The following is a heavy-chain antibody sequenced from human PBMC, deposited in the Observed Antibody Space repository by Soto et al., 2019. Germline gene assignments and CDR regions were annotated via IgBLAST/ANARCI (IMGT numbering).Heavy chain of an antibody. D-gene: IGHD3-10*01. CDR2: INPSGGST. J-gene: IGHJ4*02. CDR3: ARVGTYYYGSGKSLGY. V-gene: IGHV1-46*01. CDR1: GYTFTSYY. Sequence: ASVKVSCKASGYTFTSYYMHWVRQAPGQGLEWMGIINPSGGSTSYAQKFQGRVTMTRNTSTSTAYMELSSLRSEDTAVYYCARVGTYYYGSGKSLGYWGQGTLVTVSS.